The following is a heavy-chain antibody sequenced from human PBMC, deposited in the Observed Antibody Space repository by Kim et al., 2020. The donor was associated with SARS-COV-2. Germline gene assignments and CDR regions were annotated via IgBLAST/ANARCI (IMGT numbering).Heavy chain of an antibody. CDR2: IRSKSNSYAT. D-gene: IGHD1-1*01. CDR3: TRFPGTTSAIWDAFDI. CDR1: DFTFSDSA. Sequence: GGSLRLSCAASDFTFSDSAMHWVRQASGKGLEWVGRIRSKSNSYATAYAATVKGRFTISRDDSKNTDYLQMNSVKTEDKAVYYCTRFPGTTSAIWDAFDIWGQGTMVTVSS. V-gene: IGHV3-73*01. J-gene: IGHJ3*02.